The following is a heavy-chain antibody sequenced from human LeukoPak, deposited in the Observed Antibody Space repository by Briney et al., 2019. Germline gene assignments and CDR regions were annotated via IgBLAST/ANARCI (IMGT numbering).Heavy chain of an antibody. J-gene: IGHJ4*02. Sequence: ASVKVSCKASGYSFTTYDINWVRQAAGQGLEWMGWMNPNSGNTGNAQKLQGRVTMTRNTSISTAYMELTSLTSEDTAVYFCARIAAPGNRRLNFWGQGTLVNVSS. CDR3: ARIAAPGNRRLNF. D-gene: IGHD6-13*01. V-gene: IGHV1-8*01. CDR1: GYSFTTYD. CDR2: MNPNSGNT.